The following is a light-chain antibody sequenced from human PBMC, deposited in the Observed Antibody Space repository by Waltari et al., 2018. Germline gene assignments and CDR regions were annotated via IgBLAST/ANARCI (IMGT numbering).Light chain of an antibody. CDR3: SSYTTSSTYV. Sequence: QSALTQPASVSGSPGQSITISCTGTSSEVGGYNFVSWYQQHPGKVPKLIIYDVTNRPPGVSDRFSGSKSGNTASLTISGLQAEDEADYYCSSYTTSSTYVFGTGTKVTVL. V-gene: IGLV2-14*03. J-gene: IGLJ1*01. CDR2: DVT. CDR1: SSEVGGYNF.